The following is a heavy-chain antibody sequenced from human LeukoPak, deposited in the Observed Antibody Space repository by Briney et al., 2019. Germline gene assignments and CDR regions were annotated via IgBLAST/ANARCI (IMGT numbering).Heavy chain of an antibody. D-gene: IGHD6-6*01. J-gene: IGHJ5*02. V-gene: IGHV3-7*03. CDR3: AKEYSSSSNSDWFDP. CDR2: IKQDGSGQ. CDR1: GFTFSNFW. Sequence: GGSLRLSCAASGFTFSNFWMTWVRQAPGKGLEWVATIKQDGSGQFYVDSVKGRFTISRDNAKSSLSLQMNSLRAEDTAVYYCAKEYSSSSNSDWFDPWGQGTLVTVSS.